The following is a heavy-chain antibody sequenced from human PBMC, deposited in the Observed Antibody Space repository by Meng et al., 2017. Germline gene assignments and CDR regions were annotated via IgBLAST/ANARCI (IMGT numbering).Heavy chain of an antibody. Sequence: SGPTLAKPTETLTLTCIVSGFSLSNARMGVSWIRQPPGKALEWRAHIFSNDEKSYSTSLNSRLTISKDTSKRQVVLTMTNMDPVDTATYCGAHIRYSSSWYCFDYWGQGTLVTVSS. J-gene: IGHJ4*02. CDR1: GFSLSNARMG. D-gene: IGHD6-13*01. V-gene: IGHV2-26*01. CDR2: IFSNDEK. CDR3: AHIRYSSSWYCFDY.